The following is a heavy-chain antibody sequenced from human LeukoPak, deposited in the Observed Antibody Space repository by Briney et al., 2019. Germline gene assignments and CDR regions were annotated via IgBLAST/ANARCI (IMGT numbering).Heavy chain of an antibody. CDR1: GGTFSSYA. D-gene: IGHD3-22*01. CDR3: ASHNYYDSSGYYYRYYYYYMDV. J-gene: IGHJ6*03. CDR2: IIPIFGTA. V-gene: IGHV1-69*06. Sequence: GASVKVSCKASGGTFSSYAISWVRQAPGQGLEWMGGIIPIFGTANYAQKFQGRVTITADKSTSTAYMELSSLRSEDTAVYYCASHNYYDSSGYYYRYYYYYMDVWGKGTTVTVSS.